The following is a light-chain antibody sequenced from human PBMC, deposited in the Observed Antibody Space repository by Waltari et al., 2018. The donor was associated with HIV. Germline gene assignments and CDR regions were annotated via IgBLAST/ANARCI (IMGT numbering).Light chain of an antibody. Sequence: SSELIQPPSMSVSPGQTASITCSGDKLENKYASWYQQKPGQSPVLVMYQDNKRPSDIPERFSGSNSGDTATLTISGTQALDEADYYCQAWDTSGVVFGGGTKLTVL. V-gene: IGLV3-1*01. CDR2: QDN. J-gene: IGLJ2*01. CDR1: KLENKY. CDR3: QAWDTSGVV.